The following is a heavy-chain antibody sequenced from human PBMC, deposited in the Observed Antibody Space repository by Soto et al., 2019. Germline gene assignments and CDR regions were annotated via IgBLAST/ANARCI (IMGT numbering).Heavy chain of an antibody. J-gene: IGHJ4*02. Sequence: GGSLRLSCAASGFTFTGYAMHWVRQAPGKGLEWVAVISYDGSNKYYADSVKGRFTISRDNSKNTLYLQMNSLRADDTAVYYCARDVHTAMYFDYWGQGTLVTVSS. CDR2: ISYDGSNK. V-gene: IGHV3-30-3*01. D-gene: IGHD5-18*01. CDR1: GFTFTGYA. CDR3: ARDVHTAMYFDY.